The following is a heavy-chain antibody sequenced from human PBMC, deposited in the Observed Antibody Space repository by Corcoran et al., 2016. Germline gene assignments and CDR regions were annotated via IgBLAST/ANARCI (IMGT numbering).Heavy chain of an antibody. CDR2: ISYDGSNK. Sequence: QVQLVESGGGVVQPGRSLRLSCAASGFTFSSYGMHWVRQAPGKGLEWVAVISYDGSNKYYADSVKGRFTISRDNSKNTLYLQMNSLRAEDTAVYYCAKGVTYCGGDGYTFDYWGQGTLVTVSS. V-gene: IGHV3-30*18. CDR1: GFTFSSYG. CDR3: AKGVTYCGGDGYTFDY. D-gene: IGHD2-21*02. J-gene: IGHJ4*02.